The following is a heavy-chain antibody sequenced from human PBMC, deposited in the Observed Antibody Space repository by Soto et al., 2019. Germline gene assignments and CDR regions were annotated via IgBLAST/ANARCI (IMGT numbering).Heavy chain of an antibody. CDR1: DGFISSSNY. Sequence: SETLSLTCAVSDGFISSSNYWSWVRQPPGKGLEWIGQVYHNGGPSYNPSLRSRVTMSIDKSKNQFSLNLSAVTAADTAVYFCVRHGGRLFDYWRPGHLVTVSS. V-gene: IGHV4-4*02. CDR3: VRHGGRLFDY. J-gene: IGHJ4*02. D-gene: IGHD2-15*01. CDR2: VYHNGGP.